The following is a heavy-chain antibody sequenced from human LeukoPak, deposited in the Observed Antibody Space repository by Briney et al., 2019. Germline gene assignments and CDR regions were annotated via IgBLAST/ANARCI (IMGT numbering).Heavy chain of an antibody. CDR1: GGSISSYY. Sequence: SETLSLTCTVSGGSISSYYWSWIRQPAGKRLEWIGRTYTSGSTNYNPSLKSRVTMSVDTSKNQFSLKLSSVTAADTAVYYCARGFSSIAARYFDYWGQGTLVTVSS. J-gene: IGHJ4*02. CDR2: TYTSGST. CDR3: ARGFSSIAARYFDY. V-gene: IGHV4-4*07. D-gene: IGHD6-6*01.